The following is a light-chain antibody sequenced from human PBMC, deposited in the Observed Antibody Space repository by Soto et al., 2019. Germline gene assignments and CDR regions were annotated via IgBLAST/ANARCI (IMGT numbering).Light chain of an antibody. CDR2: DDS. CDR1: NFGSKS. CDR3: QVWDSSSDLDYV. Sequence: YELTQPTTVSVAASHTGTITCGGINFGSKSVHWYQQKPGQAPVLVVYDDSDRPSGIPERFSGSNSGNTATLTISRVEAGDEADYYCQVWDSSSDLDYVFGTGTKVT. V-gene: IGLV3-21*02. J-gene: IGLJ1*01.